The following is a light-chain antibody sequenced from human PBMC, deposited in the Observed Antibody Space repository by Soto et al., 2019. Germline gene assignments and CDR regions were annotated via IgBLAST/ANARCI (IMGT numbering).Light chain of an antibody. CDR2: GAS. CDR1: QSVSSSY. J-gene: IGKJ5*01. V-gene: IGKV3-20*01. Sequence: IVLTQSPGTVSMSPGERATLSCRASQSVSSSYLAWYQQKPGQAPRLLIYGASSRATGIPDRFSGSGSGTDFTLTISRLEPEDFAVYYCQQYGSSPPITFGQGTRLEI. CDR3: QQYGSSPPIT.